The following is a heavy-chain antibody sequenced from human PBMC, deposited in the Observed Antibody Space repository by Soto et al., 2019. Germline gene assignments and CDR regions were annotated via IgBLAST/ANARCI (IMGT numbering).Heavy chain of an antibody. Sequence: QLQLQESGPGLVKPSETLSLTCVVSSGSITEYSWTWIRRPDGQGLEWIGIIHRNATTSYNPSLERRVTISLATSKNHFSLKLTSVTAADTALYYWARVFYADRGGYPRPSLYSWVRGTMVTVSS. CDR2: IHRNATT. V-gene: IGHV4-4*07. CDR3: ARVFYADRGGYPRPSLYS. J-gene: IGHJ4*02. CDR1: SGSITEYS. D-gene: IGHD5-12*01.